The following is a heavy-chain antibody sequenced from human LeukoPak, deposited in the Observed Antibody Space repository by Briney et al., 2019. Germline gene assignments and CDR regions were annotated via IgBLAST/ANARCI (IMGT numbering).Heavy chain of an antibody. D-gene: IGHD3-10*01. Sequence: GGSLRLSCAASGFTFSSYGMSWVRQAPGKGLESVSSISADGHGTYYADSVKGRFTISKDNSKNTMYLQMNSLRAEDTAIYYCAKGPAVTMLIWAPDKWFNPWGQRTLWTLSS. CDR3: AKGPAVTMLIWAPDKWFNP. V-gene: IGHV3-23*01. J-gene: IGHJ5*02. CDR1: GFTFSSYG. CDR2: ISADGHGT.